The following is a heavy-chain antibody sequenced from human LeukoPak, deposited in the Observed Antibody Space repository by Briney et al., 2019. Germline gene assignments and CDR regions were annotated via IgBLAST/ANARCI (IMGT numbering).Heavy chain of an antibody. J-gene: IGHJ4*02. CDR1: GGSISSYY. CDR3: AREHYSNLDY. Sequence: SETLSLTCSVSGGSISSYYWSWIRQPAGKGLEWIGRIYTTGSTNYNPSLKSRVTISVDTSKNQFSLKLSSVTAADTAVYYCAREHYSNLDYWGQGTLVTVSS. CDR2: IYTTGST. D-gene: IGHD4-4*01. V-gene: IGHV4-4*07.